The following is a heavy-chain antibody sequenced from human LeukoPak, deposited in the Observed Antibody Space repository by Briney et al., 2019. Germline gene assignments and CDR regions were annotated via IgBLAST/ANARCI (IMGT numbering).Heavy chain of an antibody. D-gene: IGHD3-10*01. CDR2: IYHSGST. CDR1: GGSISSYY. J-gene: IGHJ6*02. Sequence: PSETLSLTCTVSGGSISSYYWSWIRQPPGKGLEWIGYIYHSGSTNYNPSLKSRVAISVDTSKNQFSLKLSSVTAADTAVYYCAMAMVEGVRGDYYGMDVWGQGTTVTVSS. V-gene: IGHV4-59*01. CDR3: AMAMVEGVRGDYYGMDV.